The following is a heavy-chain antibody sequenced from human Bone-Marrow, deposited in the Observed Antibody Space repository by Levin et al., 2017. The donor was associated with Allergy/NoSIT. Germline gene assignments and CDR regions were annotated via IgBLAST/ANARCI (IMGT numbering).Heavy chain of an antibody. CDR2: INPNSGGT. Sequence: EASVKVSCKASGYTFTGYYMHWVRQAPGQGLEWMGWINPNSGGTNYAQKFEGRVTMTRDTSISTAYMELSRLRSDDTAVYYCARARITMVRVLGAFDIWGQGTMVTVSS. D-gene: IGHD3-10*01. J-gene: IGHJ3*02. V-gene: IGHV1-2*02. CDR3: ARARITMVRVLGAFDI. CDR1: GYTFTGYY.